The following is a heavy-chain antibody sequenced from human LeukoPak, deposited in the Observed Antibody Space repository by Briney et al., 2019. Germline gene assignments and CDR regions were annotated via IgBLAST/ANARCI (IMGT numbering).Heavy chain of an antibody. Sequence: GASVKVSCKASGYTFTTYDISWVRQATGQGLEWMGWMNPNSGNTGYAQKFQGRVTMTRNTSMSTAYMELSSLRSGDTAVYYCARANYYGSGKKDLDYWGQGTLVTVSS. CDR2: MNPNSGNT. CDR3: ARANYYGSGKKDLDY. D-gene: IGHD3-10*01. CDR1: GYTFTTYD. J-gene: IGHJ4*02. V-gene: IGHV1-8*01.